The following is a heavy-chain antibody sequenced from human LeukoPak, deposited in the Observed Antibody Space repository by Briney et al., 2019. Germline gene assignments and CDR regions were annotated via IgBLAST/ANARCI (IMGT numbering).Heavy chain of an antibody. V-gene: IGHV4-34*01. Sequence: SETLSLTCAVYGGSFSGYYWSWIRQPPGKGLEWIGEINHSGSTNYNPSLKSRVTISVDTSKNQFSLKLSSVTAADTAVYYCARVGSGWYSHYWGQGTLVTVSS. CDR2: INHSGST. J-gene: IGHJ4*02. D-gene: IGHD6-19*01. CDR3: ARVGSGWYSHY. CDR1: GGSFSGYY.